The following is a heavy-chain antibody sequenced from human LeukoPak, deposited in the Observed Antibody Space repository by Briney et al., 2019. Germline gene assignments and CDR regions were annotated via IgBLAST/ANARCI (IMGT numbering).Heavy chain of an antibody. D-gene: IGHD3-3*01. Sequence: SVKVSCKASGGTFSSYAISWVRQAPGQGLEWMGGIIPIFGTANYAQKFQGRVTITADESTSTAYMELSRLRSDDTAVYYCARVPVLRFLEGIDYWGQGTLVTVSS. CDR3: ARVPVLRFLEGIDY. CDR2: IIPIFGTA. J-gene: IGHJ4*02. V-gene: IGHV1-69*13. CDR1: GGTFSSYA.